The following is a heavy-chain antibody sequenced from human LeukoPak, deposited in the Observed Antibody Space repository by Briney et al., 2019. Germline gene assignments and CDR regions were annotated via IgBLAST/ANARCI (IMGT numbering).Heavy chain of an antibody. J-gene: IGHJ3*02. D-gene: IGHD6-19*01. CDR1: GFTFSSYA. V-gene: IGHV3-23*01. CDR2: ISGSGGST. Sequence: GGSLRLSCAASGFTFSSYAMRWVRQAPGKGLEWVSAISGSGGSTYYADSVKGRFTISRDNSKNTLYLQMNSLRAEDTAVYYCAKGSSSGWYRDAFNSWGQGTMVTVSS. CDR3: AKGSSSGWYRDAFNS.